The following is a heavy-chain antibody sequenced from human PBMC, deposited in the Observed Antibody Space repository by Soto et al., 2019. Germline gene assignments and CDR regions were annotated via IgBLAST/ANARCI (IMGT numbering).Heavy chain of an antibody. D-gene: IGHD4-17*01. Sequence: QVQLVQSGAEVKKPGASVKVSCKASGYTFTIYGISWVRQATGQGLEWMGWISTYKGNTIYARKLQGRVTMTTDTSTSTAYMELRSLRSDDTAVYYCARGANDYGDYYYFDYWGQGTLVTVSS. J-gene: IGHJ4*02. CDR3: ARGANDYGDYYYFDY. CDR2: ISTYKGNT. CDR1: GYTFTIYG. V-gene: IGHV1-18*01.